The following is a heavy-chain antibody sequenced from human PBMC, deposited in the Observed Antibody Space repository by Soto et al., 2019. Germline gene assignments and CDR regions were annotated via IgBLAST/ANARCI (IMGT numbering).Heavy chain of an antibody. D-gene: IGHD2-21*01. V-gene: IGHV4-30-4*01. J-gene: IGHJ3*02. CDR2: IYYSGST. Sequence: QVQLQESGPGLVKPSQTLSLTCTVSGGSISSGDYYWSWIRQPPGKGLEWIGYIYYSGSTYYNPSLKSLVTITVGTSKNQFSLNLCSVTAADTAVYYCAREGGGDDAFDIWGQGTMVTVSS. CDR1: GGSISSGDYY. CDR3: AREGGGDDAFDI.